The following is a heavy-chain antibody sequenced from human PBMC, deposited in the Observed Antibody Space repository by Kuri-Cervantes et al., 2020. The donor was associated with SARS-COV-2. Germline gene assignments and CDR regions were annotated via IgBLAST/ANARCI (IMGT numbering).Heavy chain of an antibody. Sequence: ASVKVSCKVSGYTLTELSVHWVRQAPGKGLEWMGGFDPEDGETIYAQKFQGRVTMIEDTSTDTAYMELSSLRSEDTAVYYCATAPAYSGRALLAYWGQGTLVTVSS. V-gene: IGHV1-24*01. J-gene: IGHJ4*02. CDR2: FDPEDGET. D-gene: IGHD1-26*01. CDR1: GYTLTELS. CDR3: ATAPAYSGRALLAY.